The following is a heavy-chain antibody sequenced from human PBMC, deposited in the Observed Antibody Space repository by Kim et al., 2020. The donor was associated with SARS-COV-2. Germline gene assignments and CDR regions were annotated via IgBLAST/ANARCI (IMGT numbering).Heavy chain of an antibody. Sequence: ADSVKGRFTISRDNAKNTLYLQMNSLRAEDTAVYSCARADGSAQGDAFDIWGQGTMVTVSS. D-gene: IGHD3-10*01. J-gene: IGHJ3*02. V-gene: IGHV3-74*01. CDR3: ARADGSAQGDAFDI.